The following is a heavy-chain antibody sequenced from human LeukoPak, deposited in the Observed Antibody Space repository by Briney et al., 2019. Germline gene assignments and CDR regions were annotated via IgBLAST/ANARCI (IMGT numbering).Heavy chain of an antibody. CDR2: MNPNSGNT. V-gene: IGHV1-8*01. CDR1: GYTFTSYD. J-gene: IGHJ4*02. Sequence: ASVKVSCKASGYTFTSYDINWVRRATGQGLEWMGWMNPNSGNTGYAQKFQGRVTMTRNTSISTAYMELSSLRSEDTAVYDCARGRITFGGVIVIQYFDYWGQGTLVTVSS. D-gene: IGHD3-16*02. CDR3: ARGRITFGGVIVIQYFDY.